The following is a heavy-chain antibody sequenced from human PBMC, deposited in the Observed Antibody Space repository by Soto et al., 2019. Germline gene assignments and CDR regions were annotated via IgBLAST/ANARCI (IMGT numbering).Heavy chain of an antibody. CDR3: ARDIPLRYFNYYYYGMDV. V-gene: IGHV1-3*01. J-gene: IGHJ6*02. D-gene: IGHD1-26*01. CDR1: GYTFTSYA. CDR2: INAGNGNT. Sequence: GASVKVSCKASGYTFTSYAMHWVRQAPGQRLEWMGWINAGNGNTKYSQKFQGRVTITRDTSASTAYMELSSLRSEDTAVYYCARDIPLRYFNYYYYGMDVWGQGTTVTV.